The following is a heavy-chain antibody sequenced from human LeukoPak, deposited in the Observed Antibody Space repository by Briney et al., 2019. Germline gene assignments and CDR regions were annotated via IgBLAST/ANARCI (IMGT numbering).Heavy chain of an antibody. Sequence: GASVKVSCKASGYTFTSYGISWVRQAPGQGLEWMGWISAYNGNTNYAQKLQGRVTMTTDTSTSTAYMELRSLRSDDTAVYYCARVTRWDSGSYKRYFDYWGQGTLVTVSS. CDR2: ISAYNGNT. D-gene: IGHD1-26*01. CDR1: GYTFTSYG. V-gene: IGHV1-18*01. CDR3: ARVTRWDSGSYKRYFDY. J-gene: IGHJ4*02.